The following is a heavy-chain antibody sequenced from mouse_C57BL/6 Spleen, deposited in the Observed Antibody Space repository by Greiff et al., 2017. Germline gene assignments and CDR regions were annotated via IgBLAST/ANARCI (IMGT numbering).Heavy chain of an antibody. CDR1: GYTFTSYW. J-gene: IGHJ2*01. V-gene: IGHV1-69*01. Sequence: VQLKESGAELVMPGASVKLSCKASGYTFTSYWMHWVKQRPGQGLEWIGEIDPSDSYTNYNQKFKGKSTLTVDKSSSTAYMQLSSLTSEDSAVYYCARADFDYWGQGTTLTVSS. CDR2: IDPSDSYT. CDR3: ARADFDY.